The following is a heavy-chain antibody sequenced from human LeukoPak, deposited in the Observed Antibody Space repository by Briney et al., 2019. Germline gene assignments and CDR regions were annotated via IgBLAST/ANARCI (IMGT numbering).Heavy chain of an antibody. CDR2: ISYDGSEK. CDR3: AREGSSGYYPS. V-gene: IGHV3-30-3*01. Sequence: GRSLRLSCAASGFTLSSYPMHWVRQAPGKGLEWVAVISYDGSEKHYADPVKGRFTISRDHSKNTLYLQMNSLRAEDTAVYYCAREGSSGYYPSWGQGILVTVSS. D-gene: IGHD3-22*01. J-gene: IGHJ4*02. CDR1: GFTLSSYP.